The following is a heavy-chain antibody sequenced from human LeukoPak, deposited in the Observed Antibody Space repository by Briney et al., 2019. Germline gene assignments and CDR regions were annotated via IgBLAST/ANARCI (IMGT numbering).Heavy chain of an antibody. CDR3: ATDGAGFDT. CDR1: GFTFNDYY. CDR2: INIGGTNT. V-gene: IGHV3-11*01. J-gene: IGHJ5*02. Sequence: GGSLRLSCAASGFTFNDYYMSWIRQAPGKGLEWLSYINIGGTNTHYADSVKGRFTISRDNAKRSLYLEMNNLRAEDTAVYYCATDGAGFDTWGQGVLVTVSS.